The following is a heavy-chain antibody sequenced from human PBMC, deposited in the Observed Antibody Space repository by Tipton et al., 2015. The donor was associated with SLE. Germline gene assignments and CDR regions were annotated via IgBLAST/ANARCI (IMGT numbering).Heavy chain of an antibody. D-gene: IGHD2-2*02. J-gene: IGHJ4*02. CDR3: ARHTPNAYFDY. Sequence: GLVKPSETLSLTCAVSGYSISSGYYWGWIRQPPGKGLEWIGSIYHSGSTYYNPSLKSRVTISVDTSKNQFSLKLSSVTAVDTAVYYCARHTPNAYFDYWGQGTLVTASS. CDR2: IYHSGST. CDR1: GYSISSGYY. V-gene: IGHV4-38-2*01.